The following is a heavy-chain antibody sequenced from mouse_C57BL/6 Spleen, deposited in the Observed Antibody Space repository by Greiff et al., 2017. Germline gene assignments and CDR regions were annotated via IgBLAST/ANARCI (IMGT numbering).Heavy chain of an antibody. Sequence: VQLQQPGAELVKPGASVKLSCKASGYTLTSYWMHWVKQRPGQGLEWIGMIHPNSGRTTYNEKFKSKATLTVDQSASTAYMQLSSLTSEDSAVYYCASYGSSYPYWYFDVWGTGTTVTVSS. V-gene: IGHV1-64*01. CDR2: IHPNSGRT. CDR3: ASYGSSYPYWYFDV. J-gene: IGHJ1*03. CDR1: GYTLTSYW. D-gene: IGHD1-1*01.